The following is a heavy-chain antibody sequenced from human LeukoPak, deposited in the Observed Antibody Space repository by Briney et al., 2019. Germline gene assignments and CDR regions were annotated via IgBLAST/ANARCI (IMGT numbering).Heavy chain of an antibody. CDR3: ARDGDQVRGAEYYYYGMDV. CDR2: FNPEDGAP. CDR1: GPILTPFS. J-gene: IGHJ6*04. V-gene: IGHV1-24*01. D-gene: IGHD3-10*01. Sequence: VASVKVSCKISGPILTPFSIHWVRQAPGEGLEWMGVFNPEDGAPDYAQKFQGRVTITADKSTSTAYMELSSLRSEDTAVYYCARDGDQVRGAEYYYYGMDVWGKGTTVTVSS.